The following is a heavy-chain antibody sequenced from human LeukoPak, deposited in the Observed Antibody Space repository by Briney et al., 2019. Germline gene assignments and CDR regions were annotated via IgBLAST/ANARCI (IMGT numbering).Heavy chain of an antibody. D-gene: IGHD3-16*01. CDR2: IRYDGSDK. CDR1: GFTFRTYG. Sequence: GGSLRLSCAASGFTFRTYGMHWVRQAPGKGLEWVTFIRYDGSDKFYADSVRGRFTISRDNSKSTLFLQLNSLRVEDTAVYYCAKRADYYDSSRALYDAFDLWGQGTMVTVSS. V-gene: IGHV3-30*02. CDR3: AKRADYYDSSRALYDAFDL. J-gene: IGHJ3*01.